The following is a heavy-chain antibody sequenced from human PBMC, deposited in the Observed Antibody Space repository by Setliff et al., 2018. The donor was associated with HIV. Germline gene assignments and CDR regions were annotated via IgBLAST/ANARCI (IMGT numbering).Heavy chain of an antibody. J-gene: IGHJ3*02. CDR1: GGSFSGHY. V-gene: IGHV4-34*01. CDR2: INHSGST. Sequence: SETLSLTCAVYGGSFSGHYWTWIRQPPGKGLEWIGYINHSGSTNYNPSLKSRVTISADTSKNQFSLKLSSVTAADTAVYYCAREGGDWGSAFDIWGQGTMVTVSS. D-gene: IGHD2-21*02. CDR3: AREGGDWGSAFDI.